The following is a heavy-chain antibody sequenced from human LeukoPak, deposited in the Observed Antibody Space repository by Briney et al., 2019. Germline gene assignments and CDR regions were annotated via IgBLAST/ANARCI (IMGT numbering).Heavy chain of an antibody. CDR3: ARDESSSGYCSGGSCYSITPGWFDP. CDR2: IKQDGSEK. V-gene: IGHV3-7*01. Sequence: GSLRLSFAASGFTFSSYWMSWVRQAPGKGLEWVANIKQDGSEKYYVDSVKGRFTISRDNAKNSLYLQMNSLRAEDTAVYYCARDESSSGYCSGGSCYSITPGWFDPWGQGTLVTVSS. CDR1: GFTFSSYW. J-gene: IGHJ5*02. D-gene: IGHD2-15*01.